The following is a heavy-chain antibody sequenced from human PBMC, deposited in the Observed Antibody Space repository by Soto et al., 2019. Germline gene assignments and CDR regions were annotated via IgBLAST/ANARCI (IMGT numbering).Heavy chain of an antibody. J-gene: IGHJ4*02. CDR3: ARGYFYDSGAYWAFNY. CDR2: IYWNDDK. D-gene: IGHD3-22*01. CDR1: GFSLSTSGVG. Sequence: SGPTLVNPTQTLTLTCTFSGFSLSTSGVGVGWIRQPPGKALEWLALIYWNDDKRYSPSLKSRLTITKDTSKNQVVLTLTNMDPVDTATYYCARGYFYDSGAYWAFNYWGQGTLVTVSS. V-gene: IGHV2-5*01.